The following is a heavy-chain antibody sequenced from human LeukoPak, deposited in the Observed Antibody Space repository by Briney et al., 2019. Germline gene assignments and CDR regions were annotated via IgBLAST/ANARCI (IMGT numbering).Heavy chain of an antibody. J-gene: IGHJ4*02. D-gene: IGHD3-10*01. CDR2: ISGSGGST. Sequence: PGGSLRLSCAASGFTFSSYAMSWVRQAPGKGLEWVSAISGSGGSTYYADSVKGRFTISRDNSKNMLYLQMNSLRAEDTAVYYCAKGRYGSGSLCDYWGQGTLVTVSS. CDR3: AKGRYGSGSLCDY. V-gene: IGHV3-23*01. CDR1: GFTFSSYA.